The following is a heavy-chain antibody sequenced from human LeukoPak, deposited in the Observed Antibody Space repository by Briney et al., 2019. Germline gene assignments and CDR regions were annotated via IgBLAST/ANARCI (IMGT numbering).Heavy chain of an antibody. J-gene: IGHJ5*02. CDR2: VSGSGGNT. CDR1: GFTFSSYA. Sequence: GGSLRLSCAASGFTFSSYAMSWVRQAPVEGLEWVSTVSGSGGNTYYADSVKGRFTISRDNTKNTRYLQMNSLRAEDTAVYYCVRESPVAAVGRSWFDPWGQGTLVTVSS. CDR3: VRESPVAAVGRSWFDP. D-gene: IGHD6-13*01. V-gene: IGHV3-23*01.